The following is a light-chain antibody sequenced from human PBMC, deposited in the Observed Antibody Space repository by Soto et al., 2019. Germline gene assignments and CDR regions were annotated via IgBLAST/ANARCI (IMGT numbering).Light chain of an antibody. J-gene: IGKJ4*01. V-gene: IGKV3-20*01. Sequence: EIVLTQSPGTLSLSPGERATLSCRASQSISSSYLAWYQQKPGQAPRLLIYDASSRATGIPERFSGSGSGTDFTLTITRLEPEDFAVYYCQQYGSSPLTFGGGTKVEI. CDR1: QSISSSY. CDR2: DAS. CDR3: QQYGSSPLT.